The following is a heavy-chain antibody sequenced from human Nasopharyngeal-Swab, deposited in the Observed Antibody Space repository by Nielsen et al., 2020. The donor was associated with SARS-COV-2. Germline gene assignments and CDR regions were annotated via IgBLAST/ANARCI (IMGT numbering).Heavy chain of an antibody. CDR3: ARGGSGWFYYFDY. Sequence: SGPTLLQPPQTLSLTCTFPGFSLSTSGMCVSWIRQPQGKALEWLARIDWDDDKYYSTSLKTRLTISKDTSKNQVVLTMTNMDAVDTATYFCARGGSGWFYYFDYWGQGTLVTVSS. D-gene: IGHD6-13*01. CDR2: IDWDDDK. J-gene: IGHJ4*02. V-gene: IGHV2-70*11. CDR1: GFSLSTSGMC.